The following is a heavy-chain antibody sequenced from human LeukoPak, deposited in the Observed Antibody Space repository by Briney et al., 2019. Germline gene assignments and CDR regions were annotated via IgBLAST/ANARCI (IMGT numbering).Heavy chain of an antibody. Sequence: ASVKVSCKASGYTFTSYGISWVRQAPGQGLEWMGWISAYNGNTNYAQKLQGRVTMTTDTSTSTAYMELRSLRSDDTAVYYCARDKDSSGYYWASAEYFQHWGRAPWSPSPQ. CDR1: GYTFTSYG. V-gene: IGHV1-18*01. J-gene: IGHJ1*01. D-gene: IGHD3-22*01. CDR2: ISAYNGNT. CDR3: ARDKDSSGYYWASAEYFQH.